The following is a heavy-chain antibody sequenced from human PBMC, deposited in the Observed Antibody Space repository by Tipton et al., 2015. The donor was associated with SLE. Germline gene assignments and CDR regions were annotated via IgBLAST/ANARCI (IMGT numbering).Heavy chain of an antibody. V-gene: IGHV4-39*07. CDR3: ASQVAAAVRTFDY. Sequence: TLSLTCTVSGGSISSSSYYWGWIRQPPGKGLEWIGTMYYSGSIYYNPSLKSRVTISVDTSKNQFSLKLNSVTAADTAVYYCASQVAAAVRTFDYWGQGTLVTVSS. CDR1: GGSISSSSYY. J-gene: IGHJ4*02. CDR2: MYYSGSI. D-gene: IGHD6-13*01.